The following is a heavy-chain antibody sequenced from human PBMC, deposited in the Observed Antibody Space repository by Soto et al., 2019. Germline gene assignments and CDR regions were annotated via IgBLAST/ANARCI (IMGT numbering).Heavy chain of an antibody. CDR1: GGSISSSSYY. J-gene: IGHJ6*02. Sequence: SETLSLTCTVSGGSISSSSYYWGWIRQPPGKGLEWIGSIYYSGSTYYNPSLKSRVTISVDTSKNQFSLKLSSVTAADTAVYYCARRNNYDFWSGYYMGTYYYYYGMDVWGQGTTVTVS. D-gene: IGHD3-3*01. V-gene: IGHV4-39*01. CDR3: ARRNNYDFWSGYYMGTYYYYYGMDV. CDR2: IYYSGST.